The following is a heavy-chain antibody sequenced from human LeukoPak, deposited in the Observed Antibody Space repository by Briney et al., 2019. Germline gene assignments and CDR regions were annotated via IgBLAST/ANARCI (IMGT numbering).Heavy chain of an antibody. CDR1: GGTFSSYA. V-gene: IGHV1-69*13. Sequence: ASVKVSCKASGGTFSSYAISWVRQAPGQGLEWMGGIIPIFGTANYAQKFQGRVTITADESTSTAYMELSSLRSEDTAVYYCASRSFIVAAGTFDIWGQGTMVTASS. J-gene: IGHJ3*02. CDR3: ASRSFIVAAGTFDI. CDR2: IIPIFGTA. D-gene: IGHD5-12*01.